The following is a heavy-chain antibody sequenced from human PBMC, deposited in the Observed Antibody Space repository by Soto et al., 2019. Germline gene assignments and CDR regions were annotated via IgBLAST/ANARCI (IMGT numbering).Heavy chain of an antibody. J-gene: IGHJ4*02. V-gene: IGHV4-39*01. CDR3: ARPPQGYDSSGGY. Sequence: PFETLSLTCTVSGGSISSSSYYWGWIRQPPGKGLEWIGSIYYSGSTYYNPSLKSRVTISVDTSKNQFSLKLSSVTAADTAVYYCARPPQGYDSSGGYWGQGTLVTVSS. CDR2: IYYSGST. D-gene: IGHD3-22*01. CDR1: GGSISSSSYY.